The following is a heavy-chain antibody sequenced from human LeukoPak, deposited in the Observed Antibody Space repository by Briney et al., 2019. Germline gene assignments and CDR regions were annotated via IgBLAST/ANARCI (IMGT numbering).Heavy chain of an antibody. D-gene: IGHD3-9*01. CDR1: GFTFSSYW. Sequence: GGSLRLSCAASGFTFSSYWMHWVRQAPGKGLVWVSRINSDGSGTSYADSVKGRFTISRDNAKNTLYLQMNSLRAEDTAVYYCARSLRYFDWFLTDWGQGTLVTVSS. CDR2: INSDGSGT. V-gene: IGHV3-74*01. J-gene: IGHJ4*02. CDR3: ARSLRYFDWFLTD.